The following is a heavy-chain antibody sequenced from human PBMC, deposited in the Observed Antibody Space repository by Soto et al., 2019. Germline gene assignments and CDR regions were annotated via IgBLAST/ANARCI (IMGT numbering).Heavy chain of an antibody. CDR2: INPSGGST. CDR3: ARGGIVVVPAAINYYYGMDV. CDR1: GYTFTSYY. Sequence: RXSVKVSCKASGYTFTSYYMHWVRQAPGQGLEWMGIINPSGGSTSYAQKFQGRVTMTRDTSTSTVYMELSSLRSEDTAVYYCARGGIVVVPAAINYYYGMDVWGQGTTVTVSS. J-gene: IGHJ6*02. D-gene: IGHD2-2*01. V-gene: IGHV1-46*01.